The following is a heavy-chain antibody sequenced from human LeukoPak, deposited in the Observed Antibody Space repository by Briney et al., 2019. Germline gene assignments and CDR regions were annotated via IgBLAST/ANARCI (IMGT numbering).Heavy chain of an antibody. CDR2: INWNGGST. CDR1: GFSFDYG. J-gene: IGHJ4*02. CDR3: ARGGLSSGSFDY. V-gene: IGHV3-20*04. Sequence: GGSLRLSCVGPGFSFDYGMSWVRQAPGKGLEWVSTINWNGGSTFYADSVKGRFTISRDNTKNSLYLQMNSLRAEDTAFYYCARGGLSSGSFDYWGQGVLVTVSS. D-gene: IGHD3-10*01.